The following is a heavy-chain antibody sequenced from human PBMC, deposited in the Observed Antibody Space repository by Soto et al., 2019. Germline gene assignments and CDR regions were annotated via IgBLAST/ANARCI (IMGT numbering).Heavy chain of an antibody. J-gene: IGHJ4*02. CDR1: RFTFSSYA. D-gene: IGHD2-2*01. Sequence: GGSLGLSCAASRFTFSSYAMCGVRQAPGKGLEWVSSISVSGGSTYYADSLKGRLTIPRDNSKNTLSLQMNSLRAEDTAVYYCAKDGYSITRNKPLDYWGQGTLVT. V-gene: IGHV3-23*01. CDR3: AKDGYSITRNKPLDY. CDR2: ISVSGGST.